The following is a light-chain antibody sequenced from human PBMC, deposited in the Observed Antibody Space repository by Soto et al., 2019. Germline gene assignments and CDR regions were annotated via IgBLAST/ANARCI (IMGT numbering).Light chain of an antibody. CDR2: HAS. J-gene: IGKJ1*01. CDR1: QSIDRW. V-gene: IGKV1-5*01. CDR3: QPYNSYGT. Sequence: DMQKPEKTYTLPASLGDRVTITCRASQSIDRWLAWYQQRPGKAPKILIYHASSLETGVPSRFSGSGSGTEFTLTFSSLQPDDFATYYCQPYNSYGTSGQGTKVDI.